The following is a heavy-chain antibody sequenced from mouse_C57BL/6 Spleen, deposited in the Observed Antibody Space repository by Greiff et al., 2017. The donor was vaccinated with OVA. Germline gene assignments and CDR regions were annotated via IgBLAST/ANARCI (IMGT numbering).Heavy chain of an antibody. CDR2: ISGGGGNT. CDR1: GFTFSSST. V-gene: IGHV5-9*01. CDR3: ARIYYGYDRVFDY. Sequence: EVQVVESGGGLVKPGGSLKLSCAASGFTFSSSTMSWVRQTPEKRLEWVATISGGGGNTYYPDSVKGRFTISRDNAKNTLYLQMSSLRSEDTALYYCARIYYGYDRVFDYWGQGTTLTVSS. J-gene: IGHJ2*01. D-gene: IGHD2-2*01.